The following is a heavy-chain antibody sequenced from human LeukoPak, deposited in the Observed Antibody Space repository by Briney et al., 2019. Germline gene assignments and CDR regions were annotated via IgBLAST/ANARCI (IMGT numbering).Heavy chain of an antibody. V-gene: IGHV3-23*01. Sequence: TGGSLRLSCAASGFTFSSYAMSWVRQAPGKGLEWVSAISGSGGSTYYADSVKGRFTISRDNSKNTLYLQMNSLRAEDTAVYYWSKEGAYPLPRGHMDGWGKGTTVTVSS. CDR1: GFTFSSYA. CDR3: SKEGAYPLPRGHMDG. D-gene: IGHD2-2*01. CDR2: ISGSGGST. J-gene: IGHJ6*03.